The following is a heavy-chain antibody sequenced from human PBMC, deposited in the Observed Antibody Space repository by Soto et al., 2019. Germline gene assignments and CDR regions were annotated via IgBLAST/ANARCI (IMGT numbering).Heavy chain of an antibody. D-gene: IGHD3-22*01. J-gene: IGHJ5*02. V-gene: IGHV1-46*01. CDR1: GYIFTNHY. Sequence: QVQLVQSGAEVKKPGASVKVSCKASGYIFTNHYIHWVRQAPGQGLEWMGIINPSGGSTNYLQKFQGRITMTRDKSTSTVYMELSSLRSEDTAVYFCARADYYDSSGFYYDRWGQGTLVTVSS. CDR2: INPSGGST. CDR3: ARADYYDSSGFYYDR.